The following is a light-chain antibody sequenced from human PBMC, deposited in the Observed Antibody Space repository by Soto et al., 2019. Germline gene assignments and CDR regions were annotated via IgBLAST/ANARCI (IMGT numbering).Light chain of an antibody. J-gene: IGKJ1*01. CDR2: DAS. CDR3: QQRSKMPLT. CDR1: QSLSSSY. Sequence: EIVLTQSPGTLSLSPGESATLSCRASQSLSSSYLAWYQQKPGQAPRLLIYDASNRATGIPARFSGTGSETDFTLTISSLEPEDFAIYYCQQRSKMPLTFGHGTKVDIK. V-gene: IGKV3D-20*02.